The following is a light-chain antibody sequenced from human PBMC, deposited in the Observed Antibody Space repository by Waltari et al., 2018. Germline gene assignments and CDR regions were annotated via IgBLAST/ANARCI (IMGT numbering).Light chain of an antibody. J-gene: IGKJ1*01. CDR1: QSISNN. V-gene: IGKV1-39*01. CDR2: AAS. Sequence: SVGDIVTITCRASQSISNNLNWYQQKAGKAPKLLIYAASSLQSGVPSRFSGSGSGTDFTLTILSLQPDDFATYYCQQSYSTPPRTFGQGTKVENK. CDR3: QQSYSTPPRT.